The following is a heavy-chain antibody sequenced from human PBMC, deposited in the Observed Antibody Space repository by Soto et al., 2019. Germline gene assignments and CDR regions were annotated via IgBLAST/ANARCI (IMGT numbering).Heavy chain of an antibody. Sequence: GESLKISCKGSGYSFTSYWIIWVRQMPGKGLEWMGRIDPSDSYTNYSPSFQGHVTISADKSISTAYLQWSSLKASDTAMYYCATVVPAASIDYYYYYGMDVWGQGTTVTVSS. CDR1: GYSFTSYW. D-gene: IGHD2-2*01. CDR3: ATVVPAASIDYYYYYGMDV. J-gene: IGHJ6*02. V-gene: IGHV5-10-1*01. CDR2: IDPSDSYT.